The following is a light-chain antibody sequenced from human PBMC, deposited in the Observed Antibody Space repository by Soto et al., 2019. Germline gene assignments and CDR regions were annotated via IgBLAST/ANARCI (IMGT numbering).Light chain of an antibody. J-gene: IGKJ1*01. Sequence: IQMTQSPSTLSASVGDRVTITCRASQSISIWLAWYQQKPGKAPKLLIYKASSLESEVPSRFSGSGSGTEFTLTINSLQPDDSATYYCQQYHSDSTFGQGTKGEIK. CDR2: KAS. CDR1: QSISIW. CDR3: QQYHSDST. V-gene: IGKV1-5*03.